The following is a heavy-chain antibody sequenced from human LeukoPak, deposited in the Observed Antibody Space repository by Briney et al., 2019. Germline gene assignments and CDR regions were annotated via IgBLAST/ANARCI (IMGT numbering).Heavy chain of an antibody. CDR2: ISRSSNTI. J-gene: IGHJ4*02. V-gene: IGHV3-48*04. CDR1: GFTFSDYS. D-gene: IGHD3-10*01. CDR3: ASMVRGPNYFDF. Sequence: GGSLRLSCAASGFTFSDYSMNWVRQAPGKGLEWVSYISRSSNTIYYEDSVRGRFTISRANAKSSLSLQMNSLRAEDTAVYYCASMVRGPNYFDFWGQGTLVTVSS.